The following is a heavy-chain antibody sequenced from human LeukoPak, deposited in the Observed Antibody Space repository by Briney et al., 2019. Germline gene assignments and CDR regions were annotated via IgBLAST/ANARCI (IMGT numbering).Heavy chain of an antibody. CDR3: ARQRGYCSGGSCYGMFDY. CDR1: GGSISSSNYY. J-gene: IGHJ4*02. CDR2: IYYSGSI. D-gene: IGHD2-15*01. V-gene: IGHV4-39*01. Sequence: PSETLSLTCTVSGGSISSSNYYWGWIRQPPGKGLEWIGSIYYSGSIYYNPSLKSRVTISVDTSKNQFSLKLTSVTAADTAVYYCARQRGYCSGGSCYGMFDYWGQGTLVTVSS.